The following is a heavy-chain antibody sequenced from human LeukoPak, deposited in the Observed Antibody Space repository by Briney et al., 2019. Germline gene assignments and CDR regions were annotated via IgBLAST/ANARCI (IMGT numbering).Heavy chain of an antibody. D-gene: IGHD5-12*01. CDR2: VSGSGGST. V-gene: IGHV3-23*01. Sequence: GGSLRLSCAASGFTFSKYWMLWVRQAPGKGLEWVSGVSGSGGSTYYADSVKGRFTISRDNSKNTLYLQMNSLRAEDTAVYYCAKDLDIVATITGNWGQGTLVTVSS. CDR3: AKDLDIVATITGN. CDR1: GFTFSKYW. J-gene: IGHJ4*02.